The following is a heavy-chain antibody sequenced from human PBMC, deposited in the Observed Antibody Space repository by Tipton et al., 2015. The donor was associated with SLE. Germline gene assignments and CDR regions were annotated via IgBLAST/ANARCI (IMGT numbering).Heavy chain of an antibody. CDR2: IYSGGST. CDR1: GFTVSTNY. J-gene: IGHJ2*01. CDR3: ACHSGSYRPWYFDL. D-gene: IGHD1-26*01. Sequence: VQLVQSGGGLVQPGGSLRLSCAASGFTVSTNYMSWVRQAPGKGLEWVSVIYSGGSTSYADFVRGRFTISRDSLKNTVYLQMNSLRAEDTAMYFCACHSGSYRPWYFDLWGRGSLVTVSS. V-gene: IGHV3-53*04.